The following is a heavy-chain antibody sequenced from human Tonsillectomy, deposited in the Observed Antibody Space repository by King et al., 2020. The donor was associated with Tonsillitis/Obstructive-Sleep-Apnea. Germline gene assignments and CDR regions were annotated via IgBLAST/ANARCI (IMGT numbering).Heavy chain of an antibody. CDR1: GGTFSSYA. J-gene: IGHJ6*02. D-gene: IGHD6-13*01. CDR2: IIPMLDIV. Sequence: VQLVESGAEVKKPGSSVKVSCKASGGTFSSYAISWVRQAPGQGLEWMGAIIPMLDIVNYAQKFQGRVTITADKSTSTAYMELSSLTSEDTAVYYCAKGESIEAVGPEGGVDVWGQGTTVTVSS. CDR3: AKGESIEAVGPEGGVDV. V-gene: IGHV1-69*10.